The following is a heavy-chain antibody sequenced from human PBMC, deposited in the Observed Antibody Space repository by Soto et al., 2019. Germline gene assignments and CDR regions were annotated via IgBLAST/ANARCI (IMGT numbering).Heavy chain of an antibody. V-gene: IGHV4-59*08. CDR1: GGSISSYY. D-gene: IGHD3-10*01. CDR3: ASRYGSCLDI. J-gene: IGHJ3*02. CDR2: IYYSGSS. Sequence: QVQLQESGPGLVKPSETLSLTCTVSGGSISSYYWSWIRQPPGKGLEWIGYIYYSGSSNYNPSLQSRITISVATSKNQFSLKLSSVTAADTAVYYCASRYGSCLDIWGQGTMVTVSS.